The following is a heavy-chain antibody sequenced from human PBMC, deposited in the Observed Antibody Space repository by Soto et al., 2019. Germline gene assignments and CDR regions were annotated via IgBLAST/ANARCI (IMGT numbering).Heavy chain of an antibody. Sequence: KPSETLSLTCTVSGASISSAAYYWSWIRQRPGEGLEWIGFISYSGYTFQNPSLKSRLLLSVTTSKNQFSLELSFVTAADTAVYYCARGPTPSWSSYRFSYFDSWGPGSLVTVSS. V-gene: IGHV4-31*03. CDR3: ARGPTPSWSSYRFSYFDS. CDR1: GASISSAAYY. D-gene: IGHD3-16*02. J-gene: IGHJ4*01. CDR2: ISYSGYT.